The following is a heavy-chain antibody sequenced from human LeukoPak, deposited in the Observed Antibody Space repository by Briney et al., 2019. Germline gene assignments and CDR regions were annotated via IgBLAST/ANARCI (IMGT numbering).Heavy chain of an antibody. V-gene: IGHV4-59*01. CDR2: IYYSGST. J-gene: IGHJ4*02. Sequence: SETLSLTCTVSGGSISSYYWSWIRQPPGKGLEWIGYIYYSGSTNYNPSLKSRVTISVDTSKNQFSLKLSSVTAADTAVYYCARELRLLGTTGTTSFDYWGQGTLVTVSS. CDR1: GGSISSYY. CDR3: ARELRLLGTTGTTSFDY. D-gene: IGHD1-1*01.